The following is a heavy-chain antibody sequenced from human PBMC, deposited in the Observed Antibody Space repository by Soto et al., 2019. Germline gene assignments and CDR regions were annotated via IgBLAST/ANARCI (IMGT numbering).Heavy chain of an antibody. Sequence: QLQLVQSGAEVREPGSSVKVSCKASGGTFSSYTVIWVRQAPGQGLEWMGGITPTLNIAKYAVKFQGRVTITADESTSTVNMHLSSLRSEDTAVYFCARGYYSGSNPSSFDYWGQGTLVAVSS. CDR3: ARGYYSGSNPSSFDY. CDR1: GGTFSSYT. J-gene: IGHJ4*02. V-gene: IGHV1-69*01. D-gene: IGHD1-26*01. CDR2: ITPTLNIA.